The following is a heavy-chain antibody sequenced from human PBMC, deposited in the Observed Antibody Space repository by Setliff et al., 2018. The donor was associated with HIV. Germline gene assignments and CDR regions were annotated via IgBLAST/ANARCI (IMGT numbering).Heavy chain of an antibody. D-gene: IGHD3-22*01. V-gene: IGHV4-34*11. J-gene: IGHJ5*02. CDR3: ARDMMYHYDNSGSFGCFDP. CDR2: MFYSGRT. CDR1: GGSLSGHY. Sequence: SETLSLTCAVYGGSLSGHYWSWIRQPPGKGLEWIGSMFYSGRTYHNPSLKSRVTISIDTSKNQFSLKLSSVTAADTAVYSCARDMMYHYDNSGSFGCFDPWGQGTLVTVSS.